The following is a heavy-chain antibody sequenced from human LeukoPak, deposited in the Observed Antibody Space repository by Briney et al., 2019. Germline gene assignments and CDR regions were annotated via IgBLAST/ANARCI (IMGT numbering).Heavy chain of an antibody. J-gene: IGHJ4*02. D-gene: IGHD1-1*01. CDR1: GGSFSGYY. CDR2: INHSGGT. V-gene: IGHV4-34*01. Sequence: PSETLSLTCAVYGGSFSGYYWSWIRQPPRKGLEWIGEINHSGGTNYNPSLKSRVTISVDTSKNQFSLKLSSVTAADTAVYYCARGTLDNDYWGQGTLVTVSS. CDR3: ARGTLDNDY.